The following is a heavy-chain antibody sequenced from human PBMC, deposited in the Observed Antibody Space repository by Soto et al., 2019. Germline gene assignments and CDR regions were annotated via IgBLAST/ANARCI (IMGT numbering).Heavy chain of an antibody. CDR2: IYYSGST. D-gene: IGHD3-3*01. CDR1: GGSVSSGGYY. J-gene: IGHJ6*02. V-gene: IGHV4-61*08. Sequence: SETLSLTCTVSGGSVSSGGYYWSWIRQPPGKGLEWIGYIYYSGSTNYNPSLKSRVAISVDTSKNQFSLKLSSVTAADTAVYYCARTILRFSYYYGMDVWGQGTTVTVSS. CDR3: ARTILRFSYYYGMDV.